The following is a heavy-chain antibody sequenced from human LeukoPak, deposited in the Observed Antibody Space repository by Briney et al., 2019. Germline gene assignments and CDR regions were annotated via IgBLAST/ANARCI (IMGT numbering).Heavy chain of an antibody. D-gene: IGHD3-22*01. CDR1: GASISGSNYY. J-gene: IGHJ4*02. V-gene: IGHV4-30-4*01. CDR2: IYHSGYT. Sequence: SETLSLTCTVSGASISGSNYYWSWIRQPPGKGLEWIGYIYHSGYTYYNPSLKSRVTISVDKSKNQFSLKLNSVTAADTAVYYCARDAYYDSSGSYWGQGTLVTVSS. CDR3: ARDAYYDSSGSY.